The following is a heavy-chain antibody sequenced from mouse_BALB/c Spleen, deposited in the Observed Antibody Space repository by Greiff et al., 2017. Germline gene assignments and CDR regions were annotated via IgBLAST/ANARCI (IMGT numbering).Heavy chain of an antibody. CDR3: ARDSYAMDY. V-gene: IGHV7-3*02. CDR2: IRNKANGYTT. CDR1: GFTFTDYY. J-gene: IGHJ4*01. Sequence: EVQGVESGGGLVQPGGSLRLSCATSGFTFTDYYMSWVRQPPGKALEWLGFIRNKANGYTTEYSASVKGRFTISRDNFQSILYLQMNTLRAEDSATYYCARDSYAMDYWGQGTSVTVSS.